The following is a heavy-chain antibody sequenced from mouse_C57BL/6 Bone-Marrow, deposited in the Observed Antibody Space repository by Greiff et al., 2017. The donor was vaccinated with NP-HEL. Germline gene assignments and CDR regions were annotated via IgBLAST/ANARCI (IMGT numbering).Heavy chain of an antibody. V-gene: IGHV3-6*01. D-gene: IGHD2-3*01. CDR1: GYSITSGYY. CDR3: ARDGYFRYFDV. J-gene: IGHJ1*03. Sequence: EVQLVESGPGLVKPSQSLSLTCSVTGYSITSGYYWNWIRQFPGNKLEWMGYISYDGSNNYNPSLKNRISITRDTSKNQFFLKLNSVTTEDTATYYCARDGYFRYFDVWGTGTTVTVSS. CDR2: ISYDGSN.